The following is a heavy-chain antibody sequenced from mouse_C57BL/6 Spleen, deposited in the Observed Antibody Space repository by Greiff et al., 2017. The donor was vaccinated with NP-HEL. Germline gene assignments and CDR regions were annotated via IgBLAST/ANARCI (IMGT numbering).Heavy chain of an antibody. CDR3: ARSDHYGNYDYAMDY. Sequence: VQLQQSGPELVKPGASVKISCKASGYSFTDYNMNWVKQSNGKSLEWIGVINPNYGTTSYNQKFKGKATLTVDQSSSTAYMQLNSLTTEDSAVYYCARSDHYGNYDYAMDYWGQGTSVTVSS. D-gene: IGHD2-1*01. J-gene: IGHJ4*01. V-gene: IGHV1-39*01. CDR1: GYSFTDYN. CDR2: INPNYGTT.